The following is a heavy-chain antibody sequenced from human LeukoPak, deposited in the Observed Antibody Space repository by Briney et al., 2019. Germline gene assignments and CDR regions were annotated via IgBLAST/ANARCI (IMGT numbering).Heavy chain of an antibody. CDR1: GGSISSYY. D-gene: IGHD4-17*01. Sequence: PSETLSLTCTVSGGSISSYYWRWIRQPPGKGLEWIGYIYYSGSTNYNPSLKSRVTISVDTTKNQFSLKLSSVTAADTAVYYCARENDYGDYRIDYWGQGTLVTVSS. CDR3: ARENDYGDYRIDY. V-gene: IGHV4-59*01. J-gene: IGHJ4*02. CDR2: IYYSGST.